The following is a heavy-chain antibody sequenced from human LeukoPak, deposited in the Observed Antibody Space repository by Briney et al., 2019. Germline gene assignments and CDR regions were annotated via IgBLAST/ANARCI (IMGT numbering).Heavy chain of an antibody. CDR2: IRYDGSNK. J-gene: IGHJ6*03. CDR3: AREGYSYGPKSNYYYYYMDV. V-gene: IGHV3-30*02. Sequence: GGSLRLSCEASGFTFSSYGMHWVRQAPGKGLEWVAFIRYDGSNKYYADSVKGRFTISRDNAKNSLYLQMNSLRAEDTAVYYCAREGYSYGPKSNYYYYYMDVWGKGTTVTVSS. D-gene: IGHD5-18*01. CDR1: GFTFSSYG.